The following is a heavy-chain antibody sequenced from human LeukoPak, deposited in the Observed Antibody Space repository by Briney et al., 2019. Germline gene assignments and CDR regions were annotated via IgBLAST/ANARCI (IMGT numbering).Heavy chain of an antibody. CDR3: ARVGEATLFDY. J-gene: IGHJ4*02. Sequence: PGGSLRLSCAASGFTFSSYAMHWVRQAPGKGLEWVAVISYDGSNKYYADSVKGRFTISRDNSKNTLYLQMTSLRAEDTAVYYCARVGEATLFDYWGQGTLVTVSS. V-gene: IGHV3-30-3*01. CDR2: ISYDGSNK. D-gene: IGHD1-26*01. CDR1: GFTFSSYA.